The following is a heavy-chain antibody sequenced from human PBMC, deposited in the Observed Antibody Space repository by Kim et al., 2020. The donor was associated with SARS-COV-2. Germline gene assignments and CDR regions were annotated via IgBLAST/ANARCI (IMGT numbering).Heavy chain of an antibody. V-gene: IGHV3-11*03. J-gene: IGHJ6*02. CDR3: ARSTYNYDILTGSYYYGMDV. Sequence: GGSLRLSCAASGFTFSDYYMSWIRQAPGKGLEWVSYISSSSSYTNYADSVKGRFTISRDNAKNSLYLQMNSLRAEDTAVYYCARSTYNYDILTGSYYYGMDVWGQGTTVTVSS. CDR2: ISSSSSYT. CDR1: GFTFSDYY. D-gene: IGHD3-9*01.